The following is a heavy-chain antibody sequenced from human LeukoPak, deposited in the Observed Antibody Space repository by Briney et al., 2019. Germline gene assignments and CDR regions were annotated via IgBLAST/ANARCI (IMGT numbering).Heavy chain of an antibody. CDR3: AKSRQCSSTSCYRAGDY. J-gene: IGHJ4*02. V-gene: IGHV3-23*01. CDR1: GFTFSSYA. CDR2: VTGSGGRT. D-gene: IGHD2-2*02. Sequence: QAGGSLRLSCAASGFTFSSYAMSWVRQAPGKALEWVSAVTGSGGRTYYADSVKGRFTISRDNSKNTLYLQMNNLRAEDTAIYYCAKSRQCSSTSCYRAGDYWGQGTLVTVSS.